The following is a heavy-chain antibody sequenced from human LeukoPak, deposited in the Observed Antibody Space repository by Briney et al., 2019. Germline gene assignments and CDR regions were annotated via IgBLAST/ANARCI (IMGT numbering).Heavy chain of an antibody. D-gene: IGHD3-22*01. J-gene: IGHJ4*02. Sequence: SVKVSCKASGGTFSSYAISWVRQAPGQGLEWMGRIIPIFGTANYAQKLQGRVTMTTDTSTSTAYMELRSLRSDDTAVYYCARDYYDSSGLDYWGQGTLVTVSS. CDR1: GGTFSSYA. CDR2: IIPIFGTA. CDR3: ARDYYDSSGLDY. V-gene: IGHV1-69*05.